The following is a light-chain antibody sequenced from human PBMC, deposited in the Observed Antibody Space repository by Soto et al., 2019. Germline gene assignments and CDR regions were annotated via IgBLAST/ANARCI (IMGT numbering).Light chain of an antibody. Sequence: QSALTQPASVSGSRGQSITNSCTGTSSDIGDYNYVAWYKQYPGKAPKLIIFEVTNRPAGISNRFSGSKSGNTASLTISGLQAEDEADYYCSSFTRGSTPGVCGSGTQVTVL. CDR3: SSFTRGSTPGV. CDR1: SSDIGDYNY. V-gene: IGLV2-14*03. CDR2: EVT. J-gene: IGLJ1*01.